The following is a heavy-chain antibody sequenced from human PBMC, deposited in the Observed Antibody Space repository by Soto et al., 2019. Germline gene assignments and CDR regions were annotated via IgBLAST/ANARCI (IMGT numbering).Heavy chain of an antibody. CDR2: VNPILSMS. V-gene: IGHV1-69*04. J-gene: IGHJ4*02. CDR3: ATSYGSGYRAFDY. D-gene: IGHD3-10*01. Sequence: QVQLVQSGAEVKRPGSSVKVSCKASGDTFSFYSINWVRQAPGLGLEWMGRVNPILSMSNYAQRFQGRVTMTADKSTSTAYMELSGLRSEDTVMYYWATSYGSGYRAFDYWGQGALVTVSS. CDR1: GDTFSFYS.